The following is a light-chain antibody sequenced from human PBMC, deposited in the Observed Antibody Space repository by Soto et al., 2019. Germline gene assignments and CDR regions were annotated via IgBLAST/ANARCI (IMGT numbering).Light chain of an antibody. CDR1: SSDVGNYNY. J-gene: IGLJ2*01. Sequence: QSALTQPPSASGSPGQSVTISCTGASSDVGNYNYVSWYQQHPGKAPKLLIYEVNRRPSGVPNRFSGSKSGNTASLTVSGLQAEDEADYFCSSYAGNNNLVVFGGGTKLTVL. V-gene: IGLV2-8*01. CDR3: SSYAGNNNLVV. CDR2: EVN.